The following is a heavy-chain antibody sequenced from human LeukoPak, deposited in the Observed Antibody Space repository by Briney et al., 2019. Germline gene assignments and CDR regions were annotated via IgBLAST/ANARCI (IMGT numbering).Heavy chain of an antibody. Sequence: GGSLRLSCAASGFTVSSNYMSWVRQAPGKGLEWVSVIYSGGSTYYADSVKGRFTISRDNSKNTLFLQMNSLRAEDTAVYYCAKGPFTVTNHYFDYWGQGTLVTVSS. CDR3: AKGPFTVTNHYFDY. V-gene: IGHV3-53*01. J-gene: IGHJ4*02. CDR1: GFTVSSNY. D-gene: IGHD4-17*01. CDR2: IYSGGST.